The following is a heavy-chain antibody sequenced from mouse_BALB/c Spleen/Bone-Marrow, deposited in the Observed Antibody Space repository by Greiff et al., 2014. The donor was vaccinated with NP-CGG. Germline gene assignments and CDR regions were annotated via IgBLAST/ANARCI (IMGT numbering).Heavy chain of an antibody. CDR3: ARNYPFAY. CDR1: GFNIKDSY. CDR2: IDPAKGNT. J-gene: IGHJ3*01. V-gene: IGHV14-3*02. D-gene: IGHD2-1*01. Sequence: EDQLQQSGAELVKPGASVKLSCTASGFNIKDSYLHWVKQRPEQGLDWIGRIDPAKGNTNYDPKFQGKATITADTSSNTAYLQLSSLTSEDTAVYFCARNYPFAYWGQGTLVTVSA.